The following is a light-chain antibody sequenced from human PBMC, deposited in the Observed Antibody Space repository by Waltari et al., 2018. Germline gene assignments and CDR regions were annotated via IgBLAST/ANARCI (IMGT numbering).Light chain of an antibody. CDR3: QQYDGSTVT. Sequence: EIVLTQSPGTLSLSPGEGAALSCRASQTISSISLTWYQQKPGQAPSLLIYGTYSRATGIPDRFSGSGSGTDFTLTIRRLDPEDFAVYYCQQYDGSTVTFGGGTKVDVK. J-gene: IGKJ4*01. CDR1: QTISSIS. CDR2: GTY. V-gene: IGKV3-20*01.